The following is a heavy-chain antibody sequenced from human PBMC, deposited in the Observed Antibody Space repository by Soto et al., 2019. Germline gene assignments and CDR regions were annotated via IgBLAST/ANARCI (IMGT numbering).Heavy chain of an antibody. Sequence: GASVKVSCKASGYTFTRSGIHWVRQAPGQRLEWMGWINAANGDTKYSPKFQGRVTITRDTSASTAYMELSSLRSEDTAVYYCVRRHVSATGIDWFDPWGQGTLVTVSS. CDR2: INAANGDT. CDR3: VRRHVSATGIDWFDP. D-gene: IGHD6-13*01. V-gene: IGHV1-3*01. J-gene: IGHJ5*02. CDR1: GYTFTRSG.